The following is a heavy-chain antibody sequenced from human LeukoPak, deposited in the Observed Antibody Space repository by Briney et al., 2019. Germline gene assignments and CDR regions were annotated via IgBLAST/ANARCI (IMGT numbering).Heavy chain of an antibody. V-gene: IGHV4-59*12. Sequence: ASETLSLTCTVSGGSISNYYWNWIRQPPGKGLEWIGYIYYTGSTNYNPSLKSRVTMSVDTSKNQFSLKLSSVTAADTSVYFCARDGYNFGSFDYWGQGILVTVSS. D-gene: IGHD5-24*01. J-gene: IGHJ4*02. CDR3: ARDGYNFGSFDY. CDR1: GGSISNYY. CDR2: IYYTGST.